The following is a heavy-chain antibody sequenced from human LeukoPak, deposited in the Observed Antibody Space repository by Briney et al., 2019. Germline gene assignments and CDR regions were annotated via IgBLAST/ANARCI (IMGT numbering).Heavy chain of an antibody. Sequence: SETLSLTCTVSGGSISSSSYYWGWIRQPPGKGLEWIGSIYYSGSTYYSPSLKSRVTISVDTSKNQFSLKLSSVTAADTAVYYCASYYGPGSYALRFFDYWGQGTLVTVSS. D-gene: IGHD3-10*01. V-gene: IGHV4-39*01. CDR2: IYYSGST. J-gene: IGHJ4*02. CDR1: GGSISSSSYY. CDR3: ASYYGPGSYALRFFDY.